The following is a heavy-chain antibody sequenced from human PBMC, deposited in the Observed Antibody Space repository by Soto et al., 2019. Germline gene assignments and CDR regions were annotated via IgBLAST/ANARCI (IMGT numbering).Heavy chain of an antibody. CDR3: AKDPGDYVLPQRFYDY. Sequence: GGSLRLSCAASGFTFSSYAMSWVRQAPGKGLEWVSAISGSGGSTYYADSVEGRFTISRDNSKNTLYLQMNSLRAEDTAVYYCAKDPGDYVLPQRFYDYWGQGTLVTVSS. CDR1: GFTFSSYA. D-gene: IGHD4-17*01. V-gene: IGHV3-23*01. CDR2: ISGSGGST. J-gene: IGHJ4*02.